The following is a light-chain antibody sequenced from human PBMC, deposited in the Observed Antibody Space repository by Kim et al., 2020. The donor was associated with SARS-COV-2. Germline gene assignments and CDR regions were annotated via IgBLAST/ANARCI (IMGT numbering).Light chain of an antibody. CDR2: DAS. J-gene: IGKJ3*01. Sequence: PGERATLSFRASQTVSKYLAWYQQKPGQAPRLLIYDASIRATGIPVRFSGSGSGTDFNLTITSLEPEDFAVYYCQQRANWPPGITFGPGTKVDIK. V-gene: IGKV3-11*01. CDR1: QTVSKY. CDR3: QQRANWPPGIT.